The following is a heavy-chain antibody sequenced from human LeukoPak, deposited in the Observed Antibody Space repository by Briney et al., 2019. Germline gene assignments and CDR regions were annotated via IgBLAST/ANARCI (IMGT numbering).Heavy chain of an antibody. J-gene: IGHJ3*02. CDR3: AKGKGPNLHDAFDI. D-gene: IGHD3-10*01. CDR2: ISWDSGSI. Sequence: PGGSLRLSCAASRFTFDDYAMHWVRQAPGKGLEWVSGISWDSGSIGYGDSVKGRFTVSRDNAKNSLYLQMNSLRGEDMALYYCAKGKGPNLHDAFDIWGQGTMVTVSS. V-gene: IGHV3-9*03. CDR1: RFTFDDYA.